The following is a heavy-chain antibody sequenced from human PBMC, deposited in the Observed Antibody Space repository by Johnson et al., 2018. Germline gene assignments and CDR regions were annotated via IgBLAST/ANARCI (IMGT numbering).Heavy chain of an antibody. Sequence: QVQLVQSGAEVKKPGASVKVSCKASGYTFTSYDINWVRQAPGQGLEWMGWMNPNSGNPGYAQTVKGRVTMTRNTSISTAYMELSSLRPEDTAVDYCARGWIAASGYYMDVWGKGTTVTVSS. J-gene: IGHJ6*03. CDR2: MNPNSGNP. V-gene: IGHV1-8*01. D-gene: IGHD6-13*01. CDR1: GYTFTSYD. CDR3: ARGWIAASGYYMDV.